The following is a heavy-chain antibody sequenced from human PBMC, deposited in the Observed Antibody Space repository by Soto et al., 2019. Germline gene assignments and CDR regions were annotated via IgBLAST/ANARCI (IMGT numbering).Heavy chain of an antibody. Sequence: SETLSLTCTVSGGSISSGDYYWSWIRQPPGKGLEWIGYIYCSGSTYYNPSLKSRVTISVDTSKNQFSLKLSSVTAADTAVYYCARDSPYYYGSGSYDWGQGTLVTVSS. CDR1: GGSISSGDYY. CDR3: ARDSPYYYGSGSYD. V-gene: IGHV4-30-4*01. J-gene: IGHJ4*02. D-gene: IGHD3-10*01. CDR2: IYCSGST.